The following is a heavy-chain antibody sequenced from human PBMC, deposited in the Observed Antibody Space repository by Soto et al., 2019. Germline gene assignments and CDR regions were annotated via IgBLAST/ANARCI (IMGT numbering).Heavy chain of an antibody. J-gene: IGHJ5*02. CDR1: GFTFSDSY. V-gene: IGHV3-11*06. Sequence: GGSLRLSCAASGFTFSDSYMSWIRQVPGKGLEWVSYISSSSSYTNYADSVKGRFTISRDNAKNSLYLQINSLRAEDTAVYYCARDPRGNSNYRFGLWGQLTLVTVSS. CDR3: ARDPRGNSNYRFGL. D-gene: IGHD4-4*01. CDR2: ISSSSSYT.